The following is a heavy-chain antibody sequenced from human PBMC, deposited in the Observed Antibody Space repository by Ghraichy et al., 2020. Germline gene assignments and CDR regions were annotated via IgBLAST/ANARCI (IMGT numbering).Heavy chain of an antibody. J-gene: IGHJ6*02. CDR2: INFTGSTT. CDR3: ARANYDFWSASNYYYGMDV. D-gene: IGHD3-3*01. Sequence: RGSLRLSCAASGFTFSNYSMNWVRQAPGKGLEWISYINFTGSTTYYADSVKGRFSISRDNAKNSLYLQMNSLRDEDAAVYYCARANYDFWSASNYYYGMDVWGQGTTVTGSS. CDR1: GFTFSNYS. V-gene: IGHV3-48*02.